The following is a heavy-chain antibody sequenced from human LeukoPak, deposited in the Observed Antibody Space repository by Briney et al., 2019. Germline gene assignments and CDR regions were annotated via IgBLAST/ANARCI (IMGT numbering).Heavy chain of an antibody. D-gene: IGHD2-21*02. CDR1: GGSISSYY. V-gene: IGHV4-4*07. J-gene: IGHJ5*02. CDR3: ARVTDPRYNWFDP. CDR2: IHASGST. Sequence: SETLSLTCTVSGGSISSYYWTWIRQPAGKGPEWIGRIHASGSTNYNPSLKSRVNMSVDTSKDQFSLRLNSVTAADTAVYYCARVTDPRYNWFDPWGQGTLVTVSS.